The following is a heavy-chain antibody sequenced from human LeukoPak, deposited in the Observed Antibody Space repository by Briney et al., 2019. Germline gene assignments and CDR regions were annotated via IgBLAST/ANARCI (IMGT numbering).Heavy chain of an antibody. Sequence: SQTLSLTCAISGDSVSSNSGGWNWIRQSPSRGLEWLGRTYYRSNKWYSEYGVSVKSRITINPDTSKNQFSLQLNSVTPEDTAVYYCAKGKQWLEYWGQGTLVTVSS. CDR3: AKGKQWLEY. D-gene: IGHD6-19*01. CDR2: TYYRSNKWYS. J-gene: IGHJ4*02. CDR1: GDSVSSNSGG. V-gene: IGHV6-1*01.